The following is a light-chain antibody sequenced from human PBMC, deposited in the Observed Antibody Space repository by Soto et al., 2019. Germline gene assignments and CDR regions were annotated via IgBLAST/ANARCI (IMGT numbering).Light chain of an antibody. CDR1: QSVSSN. CDR3: QRYNKWPLT. V-gene: IGKV3-15*01. J-gene: IGKJ4*01. CDR2: HAS. Sequence: EIVMTQSPATLSVSPGERATLSCRASQSVSSNLAWYQQKPGQAPRLLIYHASTRATGIPARFGGSGSGTEFTLTISSLESEDFAVYYCQRYNKWPLTFGGGTKVAIK.